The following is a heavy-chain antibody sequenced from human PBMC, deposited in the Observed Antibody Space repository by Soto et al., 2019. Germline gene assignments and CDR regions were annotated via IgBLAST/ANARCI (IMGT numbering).Heavy chain of an antibody. CDR1: GYTFTSYD. D-gene: IGHD1-1*01. Sequence: QVQLVQSGAEVKKPGASVKVSCTASGYTFTSYDINWVRQATGQGLEWMGCMNPNSGNTGYAHKFQGRVTMTRNTSISTAYMELSSLRSEDTAVYYCAGAPHQRQYNWNDRIVRAYWFDPWGQGTLVTVSS. V-gene: IGHV1-8*01. J-gene: IGHJ5*02. CDR2: MNPNSGNT. CDR3: AGAPHQRQYNWNDRIVRAYWFDP.